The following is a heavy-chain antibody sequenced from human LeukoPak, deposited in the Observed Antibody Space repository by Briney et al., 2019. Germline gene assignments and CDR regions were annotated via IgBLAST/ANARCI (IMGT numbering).Heavy chain of an antibody. J-gene: IGHJ4*02. V-gene: IGHV3-7*01. CDR2: IKQDGSET. CDR3: ARESHKWGSTDY. D-gene: IGHD7-27*01. Sequence: TGGSLRLSCAASGFPLSDYWMSWVRQAPGKGLEWVAIIKQDGSETYYLGSVKGRFTISRDNAKNSVYLQMDSLRAEDTAVYFCARESHKWGSTDYWGQGTLVTVSS. CDR1: GFPLSDYW.